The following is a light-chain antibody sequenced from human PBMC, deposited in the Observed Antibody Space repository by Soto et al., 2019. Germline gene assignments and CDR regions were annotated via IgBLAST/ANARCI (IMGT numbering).Light chain of an antibody. V-gene: IGKV3-20*01. CDR3: QQYESSPPSYT. J-gene: IGKJ2*01. CDR2: GAS. Sequence: ETVLTQSPGILSLSPGERATLSCRASQSLRSSYLAWYQQKPGQAPRLLIFGASRRATVIPVRFSGSGSGTDFTFTISRLEPEDFAVYYCQQYESSPPSYTFGQGTKLEIK. CDR1: QSLRSSY.